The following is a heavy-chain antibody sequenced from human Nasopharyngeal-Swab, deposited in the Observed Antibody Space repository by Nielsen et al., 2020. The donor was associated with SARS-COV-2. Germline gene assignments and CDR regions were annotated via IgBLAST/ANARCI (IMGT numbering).Heavy chain of an antibody. CDR2: MSHDGSNE. Sequence: GGSLRLSCAASGFRFSSYGMNWVRQAAGKDLEWVAVMSHDGSNEDYADSVKGRFTVSRDNSKNLFYLQMNSLRVEDAAVYFCAKFLTVTPVVTFSYGMDVWGQGTTVTVSS. CDR3: AKFLTVTPVVTFSYGMDV. J-gene: IGHJ6*02. D-gene: IGHD4-23*01. V-gene: IGHV3-30*18. CDR1: GFRFSSYG.